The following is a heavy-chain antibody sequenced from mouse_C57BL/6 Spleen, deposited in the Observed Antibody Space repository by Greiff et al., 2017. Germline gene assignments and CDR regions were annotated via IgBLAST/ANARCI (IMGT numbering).Heavy chain of an antibody. CDR3: TRDSYNGSRSAMDY. J-gene: IGHJ4*01. CDR1: GFTFSSYA. V-gene: IGHV5-9-1*02. Sequence: EVQLVESGEDLVKPGASLKLSCAASGFTFSSYAMSWVRQTPEKRLEWVAYISSGGDYIYYADTVKGRFTISRDNAKNTLYLQMSSLKSEDTAMYYCTRDSYNGSRSAMDYWGQGTSVTVSS. D-gene: IGHD1-1*01. CDR2: ISSGGDYI.